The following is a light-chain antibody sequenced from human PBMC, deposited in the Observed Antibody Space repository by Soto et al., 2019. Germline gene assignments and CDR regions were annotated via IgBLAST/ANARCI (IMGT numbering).Light chain of an antibody. Sequence: QSVLTQSSSASASLGSSVKLTCTLSSGHSSYIIAWHQQQPGKAPRYLMKLEGSGSYNKGSGVPDRFSGSSSGADRYLTISNLQSEDEADYYCETRDSYTRVFGGGTKLTVL. J-gene: IGLJ3*02. V-gene: IGLV4-60*03. CDR3: ETRDSYTRV. CDR1: SGHSSYI. CDR2: LEGSGSY.